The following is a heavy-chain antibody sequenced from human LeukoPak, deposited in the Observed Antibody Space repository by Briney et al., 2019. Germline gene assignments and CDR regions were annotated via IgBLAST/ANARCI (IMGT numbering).Heavy chain of an antibody. CDR2: ISAYNGNT. CDR3: ARADGDYGDLYFDY. V-gene: IGHV1-18*01. Sequence: ASVKVSCKASGYTFTSYGISWVRQAPGQGLEWMGWISAYNGNTNYAQKLQGRVTMTTDTSTSTAYMELRSLRSDDTAVYYCARADGDYGDLYFDYWGQGTLVTVSS. J-gene: IGHJ4*02. CDR1: GYTFTSYG. D-gene: IGHD4-17*01.